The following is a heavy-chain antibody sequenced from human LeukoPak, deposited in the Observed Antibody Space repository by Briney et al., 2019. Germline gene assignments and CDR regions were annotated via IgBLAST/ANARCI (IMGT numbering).Heavy chain of an antibody. CDR3: ARDGSDYGDYFFDY. J-gene: IGHJ4*02. CDR2: IFYSGGT. D-gene: IGHD4-17*01. V-gene: IGHV4-39*07. CDR1: GGSISSSSYY. Sequence: SETLSLTCTVSGGSISSSSYYWGWIRQPPGKGLEWIGNIFYSGGTYYSPSLKSRVTISVDTSKNQFSLKLNSVTAADTAVYYCARDGSDYGDYFFDYWGQGTLVTVSS.